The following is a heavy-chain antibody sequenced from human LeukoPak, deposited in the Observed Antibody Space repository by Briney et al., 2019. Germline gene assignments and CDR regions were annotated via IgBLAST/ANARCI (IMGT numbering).Heavy chain of an antibody. Sequence: SETLSLTCTVSGGSISSGGYYWSWIRQHPGKGLEWIGYIYYSGSTYCNPSLKSRVAISVDTSKNQFSLKLSSVTAADTAVYYCARVNPGGQAFDIWGQGTMVTVSS. J-gene: IGHJ3*02. CDR2: IYYSGST. CDR1: GGSISSGGYY. V-gene: IGHV4-31*03. D-gene: IGHD3-16*01. CDR3: ARVNPGGQAFDI.